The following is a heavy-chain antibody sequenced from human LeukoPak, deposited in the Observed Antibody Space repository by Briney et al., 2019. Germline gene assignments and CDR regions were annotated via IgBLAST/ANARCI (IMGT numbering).Heavy chain of an antibody. Sequence: SQTLSLTCTVFGGSISSDLYYWNWIRQPAGKGLEWIGRFYNSGRTNFNPSLKSRVTISADTSKNQFSLKLRSVTAADTALYYCARGDLKSDWFDPWGQGTLVIVS. CDR1: GGSISSDLYY. D-gene: IGHD3-3*01. V-gene: IGHV4-61*02. CDR3: ARGDLKSDWFDP. CDR2: FYNSGRT. J-gene: IGHJ5*02.